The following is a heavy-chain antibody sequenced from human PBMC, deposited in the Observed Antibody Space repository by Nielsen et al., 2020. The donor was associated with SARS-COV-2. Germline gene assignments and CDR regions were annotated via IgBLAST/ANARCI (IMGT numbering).Heavy chain of an antibody. CDR3: ATEPAVAGQGRLDY. CDR2: ISTRTGNP. CDR1: GYSFSSIS. Sequence: ASVKVSCKVSGYSFSSISINWVRQAPGQGLEWMGWISTRTGNPTYAQGFTGRFVLSLDTSVSTAYLEITSLRGEDTAVYYCATEPAVAGQGRLDYWGQGSLVTVST. D-gene: IGHD6-19*01. V-gene: IGHV7-4-1*02. J-gene: IGHJ4*02.